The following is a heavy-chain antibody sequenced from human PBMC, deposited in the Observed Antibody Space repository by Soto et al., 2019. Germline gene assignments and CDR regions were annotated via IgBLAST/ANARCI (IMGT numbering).Heavy chain of an antibody. J-gene: IGHJ6*03. Sequence: QVQLQESGPGLVKPSETLSLTCTVSGGSISSYYWSWIRQPPGKGLEWIGYIYYSGSTNYNPSLKSRVTISVDTSKNQFSLKLSSVTAADTAVYYCARIQSKLYYYYYYMDVWGKGTTVTVSS. CDR2: IYYSGST. CDR1: GGSISSYY. D-gene: IGHD5-18*01. CDR3: ARIQSKLYYYYYYMDV. V-gene: IGHV4-59*01.